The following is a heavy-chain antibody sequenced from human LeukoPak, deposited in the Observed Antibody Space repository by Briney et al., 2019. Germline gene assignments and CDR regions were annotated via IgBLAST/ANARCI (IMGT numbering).Heavy chain of an antibody. CDR1: GGSISSYY. V-gene: IGHV4-4*07. J-gene: IGHJ4*02. CDR3: ARARTIFGVVILYFDY. Sequence: SETLSLTCTVSGGSISSYYWSWIRQPAGKGLEWIGRIYTSGSTNYNPSLKSRVTMSVDTSKNQFSLKLSSVTAADTAVYYCARARTIFGVVILYFDYWGQGTLVTVSS. D-gene: IGHD3-3*01. CDR2: IYTSGST.